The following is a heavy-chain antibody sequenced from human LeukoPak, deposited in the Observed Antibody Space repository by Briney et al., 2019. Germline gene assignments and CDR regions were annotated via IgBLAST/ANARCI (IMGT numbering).Heavy chain of an antibody. CDR3: ARVYSSGYYQWFDP. V-gene: IGHV4-4*07. J-gene: IGHJ5*02. Sequence: SETLSLTCTVSGGSISSYYWSWIRQPAGKGLEWIGRIYNTGTANYNPSLKSRVTMSVDTSKNQFSLKLNSVTAADTAMYYCARVYSSGYYQWFDPWGQGTLVTVSS. D-gene: IGHD6-19*01. CDR1: GGSISSYY. CDR2: IYNTGTA.